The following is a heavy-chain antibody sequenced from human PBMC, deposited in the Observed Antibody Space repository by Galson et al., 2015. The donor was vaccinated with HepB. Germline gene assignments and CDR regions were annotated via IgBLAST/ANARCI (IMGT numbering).Heavy chain of an antibody. D-gene: IGHD3-10*01. Sequence: SCKASGYTFTGDYMHWVRQAPGQGLEWMGWVNPNSGGTNYAQKFQGRVTMTRDTSISTAYMELSRLRSDDTAVYYCAREPRDYYYGMDVWGQGTTVIVSS. CDR2: VNPNSGGT. J-gene: IGHJ6*02. CDR1: GYTFTGDY. V-gene: IGHV1-2*02. CDR3: AREPRDYYYGMDV.